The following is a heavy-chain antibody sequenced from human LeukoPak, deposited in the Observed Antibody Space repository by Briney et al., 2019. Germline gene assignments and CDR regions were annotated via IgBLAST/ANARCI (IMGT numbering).Heavy chain of an antibody. CDR2: IWYDGSNK. D-gene: IGHD2-15*01. J-gene: IGHJ2*01. CDR3: ARDSFLGYCSGGSCPDWYFDL. Sequence: PGRSLRLSCAASGFTFSSYGMHWVRQAPGKGLEWVAVIWYDGSNKYYADSVKGRFTNSRDNSKNTLYLQMNSLRAEDTAVYYCARDSFLGYCSGGSCPDWYFDLWGRGTLVTVSS. V-gene: IGHV3-33*01. CDR1: GFTFSSYG.